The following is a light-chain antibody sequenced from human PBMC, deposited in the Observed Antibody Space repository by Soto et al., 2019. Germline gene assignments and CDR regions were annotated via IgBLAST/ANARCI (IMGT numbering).Light chain of an antibody. CDR1: QGISTW. CDR3: QKYNSAPRT. J-gene: IGKJ1*01. V-gene: IGKV1-27*01. Sequence: DIQMTQSPSSVSASVGDRVTITCRASQGISTWLAWYQQKPGKAPTLLIYAASTLQSGVPSRFSGSGSGTDFTLTISSLQPEDVATYYCQKYNSAPRTLGQGTKVDIK. CDR2: AAS.